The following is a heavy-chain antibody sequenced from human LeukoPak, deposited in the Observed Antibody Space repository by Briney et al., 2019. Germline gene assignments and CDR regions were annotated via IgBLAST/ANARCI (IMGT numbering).Heavy chain of an antibody. Sequence: GASVSVSCKASGYTFTSYGISWVRQAPGQGLEWMGWISTYNGNTNYAQNFQGRVTMTTDTSTSTVHMELRSLRSDDTAVYYCARGYSNGWFGLDAFDIWGQGTMVTVSS. D-gene: IGHD6-19*01. V-gene: IGHV1-18*01. CDR1: GYTFTSYG. CDR2: ISTYNGNT. J-gene: IGHJ3*02. CDR3: ARGYSNGWFGLDAFDI.